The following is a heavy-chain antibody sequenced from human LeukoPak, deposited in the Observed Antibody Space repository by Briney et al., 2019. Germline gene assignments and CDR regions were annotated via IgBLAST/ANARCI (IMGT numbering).Heavy chain of an antibody. D-gene: IGHD2-15*01. Sequence: SGGSLRLSCAASGFTFSTTAMSWVRQAPGKGLEWVSAISASGDGTFYADSVKGRFTISRDNSKNMLYLQMNSLRADDTAVYYCANHLEYCSTGGCSYFDYWGQGTLVTVSS. CDR1: GFTFSTTA. CDR3: ANHLEYCSTGGCSYFDY. J-gene: IGHJ4*01. V-gene: IGHV3-23*01. CDR2: ISASGDGT.